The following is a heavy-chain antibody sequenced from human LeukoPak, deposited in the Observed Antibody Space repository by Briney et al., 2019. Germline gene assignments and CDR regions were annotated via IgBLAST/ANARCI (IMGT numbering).Heavy chain of an antibody. Sequence: SETLSLTCTVSGGSISSYYWSWIRQPPGKGLEWIGCIYYSGSTNYNPSFKSRVTISVDTSKNQFSLKLSSVTAADTAVYHCARVYSSSHNWFDTWGQGTQVTVSS. J-gene: IGHJ5*02. CDR2: IYYSGST. CDR1: GGSISSYY. D-gene: IGHD6-13*01. CDR3: ARVYSSSHNWFDT. V-gene: IGHV4-59*01.